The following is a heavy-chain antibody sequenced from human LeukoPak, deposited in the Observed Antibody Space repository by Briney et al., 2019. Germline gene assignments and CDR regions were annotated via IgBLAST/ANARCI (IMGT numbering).Heavy chain of an antibody. CDR3: ANSQGYGDYVDAFDI. V-gene: IGHV3-23*01. J-gene: IGHJ3*02. CDR2: ISGSGGST. CDR1: GFTFSSYA. Sequence: GGSLRLSCAASGFTFSSYAMSWVRQAPGKGLEWVSAISGSGGSTYYADSVKGRFTISRDNSKNTLYLQMNSLRAEDTAVYYCANSQGYGDYVDAFDIWGQGTMVTVSS. D-gene: IGHD4-17*01.